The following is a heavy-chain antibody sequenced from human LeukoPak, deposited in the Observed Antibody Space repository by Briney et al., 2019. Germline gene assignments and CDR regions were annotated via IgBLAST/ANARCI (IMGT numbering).Heavy chain of an antibody. D-gene: IGHD5-24*01. J-gene: IGHJ4*02. V-gene: IGHV3-30*18. CDR1: GFTFSSYG. CDR2: ISYDGSNK. Sequence: GGSLRLSCAASGFTFSSYGMHWVRQAPGKGLEWVAVISYDGSNKYYADSVKGRFTISRDNSKNTLYLQMNSLRAEDTAVYYCAKDVGEVRWSLEYWGQGTLVTVSS. CDR3: AKDVGEVRWSLEY.